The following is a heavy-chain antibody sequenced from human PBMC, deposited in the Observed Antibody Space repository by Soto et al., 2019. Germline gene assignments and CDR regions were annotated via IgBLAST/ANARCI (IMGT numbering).Heavy chain of an antibody. Sequence: QVQLVQSGAEVKKPGSSVKVSCKASGGTFSSYTISWVRQAPGQGLEWMGRIIPIIGIAKYAQKLQGRFTITAHKYMSTAYIELSSLISEDTAVYYCGHGRWYEIRDGDRGWFDTWGQGTLVTVSS. J-gene: IGHJ5*02. CDR1: GGTFSSYT. CDR3: GHGRWYEIRDGDRGWFDT. D-gene: IGHD1-20*01. CDR2: IIPIIGIA. V-gene: IGHV1-69*02.